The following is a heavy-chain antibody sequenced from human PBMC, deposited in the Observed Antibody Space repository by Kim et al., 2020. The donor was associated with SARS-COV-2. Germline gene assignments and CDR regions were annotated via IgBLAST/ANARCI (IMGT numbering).Heavy chain of an antibody. J-gene: IGHJ4*02. D-gene: IGHD3-3*01. CDR2: T. Sequence: TYYADSVRGRFTISRDNRKSSLYLQMNSLGVDYTALYYCARGRSITRFDYWGQGTLVTVTS. V-gene: IGHV3-43*01. CDR3: ARGRSITRFDY.